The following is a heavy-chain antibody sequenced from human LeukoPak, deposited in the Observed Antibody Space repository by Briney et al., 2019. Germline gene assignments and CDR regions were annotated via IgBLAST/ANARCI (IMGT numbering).Heavy chain of an antibody. CDR1: GFTFSSYA. Sequence: QPGGSLRLSCAASGFTFSSYAMHWVRQAPGKGLEWVAVISYDGSNKYYADSVKGRFTISRDNSKNTLYLQMNSLRAEDTAVYYCARLVCSSTSCPTDYWGQGTLVTVSS. CDR2: ISYDGSNK. D-gene: IGHD2-2*01. CDR3: ARLVCSSTSCPTDY. J-gene: IGHJ4*02. V-gene: IGHV3-30-3*01.